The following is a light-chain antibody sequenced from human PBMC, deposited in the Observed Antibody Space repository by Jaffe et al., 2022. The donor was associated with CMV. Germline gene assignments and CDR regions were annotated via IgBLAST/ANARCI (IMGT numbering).Light chain of an antibody. CDR3: AVWDDSLSGRV. CDR2: RNN. CDR1: SSNIGINN. J-gene: IGLJ3*02. V-gene: IGLV1-47*01. Sequence: QSVLTQPPSASGTPGQRVTISCSGSSSNIGINNVYWYQQLPGTAPKVLIYRNNERSSGVPDRFSASKSGTSASLAISGLRSEDEADYYCAVWDDSLSGRVFGGGTKLIVL.